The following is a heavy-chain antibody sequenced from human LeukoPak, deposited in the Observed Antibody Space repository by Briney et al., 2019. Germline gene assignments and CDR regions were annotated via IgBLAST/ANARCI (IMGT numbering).Heavy chain of an antibody. Sequence: GGSLRLSCAASGFTFSSYGMHWVRQAPGNGLEWVAFIRYDGSNKYYADSVKGRFTISRDNSKNTLYLQMNSLRAEDTAVYYCARRWLQLDYFDYWGQGTLVTVSS. CDR3: ARRWLQLDYFDY. J-gene: IGHJ4*02. CDR1: GFTFSSYG. CDR2: IRYDGSNK. D-gene: IGHD5-24*01. V-gene: IGHV3-30*02.